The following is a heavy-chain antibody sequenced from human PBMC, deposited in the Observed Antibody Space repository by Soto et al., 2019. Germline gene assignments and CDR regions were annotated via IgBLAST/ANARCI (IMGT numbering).Heavy chain of an antibody. V-gene: IGHV4-59*01. CDR3: VRTFPPAPRVVLSHNWFVP. Sequence: TSETLSLTCTVSGVSLSNYFWIWIRQPPGKGLEWIGYIYSSGTTDYNPSLKSRVTISIDTSKNQISLKLNSVTAADTAVYFCVRTFPPAPRVVLSHNWFVPWGPGTLVTVSS. CDR1: GVSLSNYF. CDR2: IYSSGTT. D-gene: IGHD2-2*01. J-gene: IGHJ5*02.